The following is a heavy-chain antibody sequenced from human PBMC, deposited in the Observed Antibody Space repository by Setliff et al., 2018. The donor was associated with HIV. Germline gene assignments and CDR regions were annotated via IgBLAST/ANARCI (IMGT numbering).Heavy chain of an antibody. V-gene: IGHV3-7*01. CDR2: IKDDGSEK. CDR1: AFTFSDYW. J-gene: IGHJ6*03. D-gene: IGHD3-3*01. CDR3: ARVDFWSGHAFYMDV. Sequence: PGGSLRLSCRASAFTFSDYWMTWVRQAPGRGLEWVANIKDDGSEKNYLDSVKGRFTIFRDNARNSLYLQMNSLRVEDTAVYYCARVDFWSGHAFYMDVWGKGTTVTVSS.